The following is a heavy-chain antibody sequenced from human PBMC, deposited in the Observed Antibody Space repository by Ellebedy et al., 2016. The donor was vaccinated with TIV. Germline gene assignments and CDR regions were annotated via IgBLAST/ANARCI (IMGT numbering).Heavy chain of an antibody. CDR2: ISGSGSGT. D-gene: IGHD5-18*01. V-gene: IGHV3-23*01. CDR3: AGSVDTALAVFFFKY. CDR1: GFTFTSYA. J-gene: IGHJ4*02. Sequence: PGGSLRLSCAASGFTFTSYAMSWVRQAPGKGLEWVSSISGSGSGTYYAAPVKGRFTISRDNSKKTLYLQMNSLRAEDTAVYYCAGSVDTALAVFFFKYWGQGTLVTVST.